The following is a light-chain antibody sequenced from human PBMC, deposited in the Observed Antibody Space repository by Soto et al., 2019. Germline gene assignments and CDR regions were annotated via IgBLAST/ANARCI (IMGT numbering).Light chain of an antibody. CDR3: ISYTGSTTLVV. CDR2: EVT. CDR1: SSDVGGYNY. V-gene: IGLV2-14*01. J-gene: IGLJ2*01. Sequence: QSLLTQPASVSGSLGQSITISCTGASSDVGGYNYVSWYQQHPGKAPKLMIYEVTNRPSGVSDRFSGSKSGNTASLTISGLQAEDEADYYCISYTGSTTLVVFGGGTKLTVL.